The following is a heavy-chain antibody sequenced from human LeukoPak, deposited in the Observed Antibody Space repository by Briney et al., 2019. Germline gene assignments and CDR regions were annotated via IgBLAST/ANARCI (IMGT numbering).Heavy chain of an antibody. D-gene: IGHD2-15*01. J-gene: IGHJ4*02. V-gene: IGHV4-59*08. CDR2: IYYSGST. Sequence: SETLSLTCTVSGGSISSYYWSWIRQPPGKGLEWIGYIYYSGSTNYNPSLKSRVTISVDTSKNQFSLKLSSVTAADTAVYYCARQKRVVAPFDYWGQGTLVTVSS. CDR3: ARQKRVVAPFDY. CDR1: GGSISSYY.